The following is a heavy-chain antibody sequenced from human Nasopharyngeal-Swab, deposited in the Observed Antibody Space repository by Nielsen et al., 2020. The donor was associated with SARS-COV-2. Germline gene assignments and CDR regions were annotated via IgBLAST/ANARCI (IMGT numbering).Heavy chain of an antibody. D-gene: IGHD3-16*01. Sequence: QTVSLNCASAGGSVSSNSAAWNWIRQSPSRGLEWLGRTYYRSKWYNDYAVSVKSRITINPDTSKNQFSLQLNSVTPEDTAVYYCARDSALSVDYWGQGTLVTVSS. CDR1: GGSVSSNSAA. J-gene: IGHJ4*02. V-gene: IGHV6-1*01. CDR2: TYYRSKWYN. CDR3: ARDSALSVDY.